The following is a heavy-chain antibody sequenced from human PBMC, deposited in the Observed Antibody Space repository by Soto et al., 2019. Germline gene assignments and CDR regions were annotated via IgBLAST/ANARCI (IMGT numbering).Heavy chain of an antibody. CDR1: GFTFSSYA. CDR3: AKPLLTMVRGALGYYGMDV. CDR2: ISGSGGST. D-gene: IGHD3-10*01. J-gene: IGHJ6*02. Sequence: PGGSLRLSCAASGFTFSSYAMSWVRQAPGKGLEWVSAISGSGGSTYYADSVKGRFTISRDNSKNTLYLQMNSLRAEDTAVYYCAKPLLTMVRGALGYYGMDVWGQGTTVTVSS. V-gene: IGHV3-23*01.